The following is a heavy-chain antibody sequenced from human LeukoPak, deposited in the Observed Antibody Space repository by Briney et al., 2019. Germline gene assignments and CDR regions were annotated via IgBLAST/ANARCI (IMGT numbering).Heavy chain of an antibody. Sequence: SETLSLTCAVYGGSFSGYYWSWIRQPPGKGLEWIGSIYYSGSTYYNPSLKSRVTISVDTSKNQFSLKLSSVTAADTAVYYCAREPVVVAAAGIRDAFDIWGQGTMVTVSS. CDR3: AREPVVVAAAGIRDAFDI. D-gene: IGHD2-15*01. CDR1: GGSFSGYY. J-gene: IGHJ3*02. CDR2: IYYSGST. V-gene: IGHV4-34*01.